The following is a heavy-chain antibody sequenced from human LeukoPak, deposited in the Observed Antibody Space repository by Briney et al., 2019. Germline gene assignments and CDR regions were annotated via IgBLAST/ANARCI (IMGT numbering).Heavy chain of an antibody. CDR3: AKVGYYDSSGYYYTPYYFDY. CDR1: GFSFSSYA. Sequence: GGSLRLSCAASGFSFSSYAMSWVRQAPGKGLEWVSAISGSGGSTYYADSVKGQFTISRDNSKNTLYLQMNSLRAEDTAVYYCAKVGYYDSSGYYYTPYYFDYWGQGTLVTVSS. CDR2: ISGSGGST. V-gene: IGHV3-23*01. D-gene: IGHD3-22*01. J-gene: IGHJ4*02.